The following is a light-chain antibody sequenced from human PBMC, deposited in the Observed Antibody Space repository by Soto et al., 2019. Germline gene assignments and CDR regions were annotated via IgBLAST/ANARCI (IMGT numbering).Light chain of an antibody. J-gene: IGKJ1*01. CDR2: AAS. CDR1: QSISSSD. V-gene: IGKV3-20*01. Sequence: EIVLTQSPGTLSLSPGERATLSCRASQSISSSDLAWYQHRPGQAPRLLIYAASSRATGIPVRFSGSGSGTDFTLSISRLEPEDFAVYYCQHYGSSSWTFGQGTKVE. CDR3: QHYGSSSWT.